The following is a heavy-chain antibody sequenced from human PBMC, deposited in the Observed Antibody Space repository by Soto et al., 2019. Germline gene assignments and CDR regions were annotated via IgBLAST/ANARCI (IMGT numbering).Heavy chain of an antibody. CDR1: GGSISSSSYY. J-gene: IGHJ4*02. Sequence: SETLSLTCTVSGGSISSSSYYWGWIRQPPGKGLEWIGSIYYSGSTYYNPSLKSRVTISVDTSKNQFSLKLSSVTAADTAVYYCARNIVAGTYLRNYYFDYWGQGTRVTVSS. V-gene: IGHV4-39*01. CDR3: ARNIVAGTYLRNYYFDY. D-gene: IGHD6-19*01. CDR2: IYYSGST.